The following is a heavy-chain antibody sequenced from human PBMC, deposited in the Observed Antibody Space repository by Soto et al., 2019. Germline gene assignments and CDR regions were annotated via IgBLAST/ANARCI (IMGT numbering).Heavy chain of an antibody. CDR1: AYTFTNYA. CDR2: ITGDNGNT. Sequence: QVQLVQSGAEGKKPGASVRVSCQTSAYTFTNYAVSGVRQAPGQGLEWMGWITGDNGNTNYAPKFQGRVTMTTDTPTRKAYIELTSLRSDPTAVYYCATGLLGYCSGGSCYSDFWGQGTLVTVSS. D-gene: IGHD2-15*01. J-gene: IGHJ4*02. CDR3: ATGLLGYCSGGSCYSDF. V-gene: IGHV1-18*01.